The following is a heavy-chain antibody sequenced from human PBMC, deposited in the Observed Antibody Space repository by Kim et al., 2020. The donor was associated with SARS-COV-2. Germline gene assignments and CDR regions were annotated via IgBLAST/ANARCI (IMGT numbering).Heavy chain of an antibody. CDR3: ASDTVLYGLDG. CDR1: GFTVTNYW. CDR2: IKSEGTGI. J-gene: IGHJ6*02. Sequence: GGSLRLSCAASGFTVTNYWMHWVRQAPGKGLVWVARIKSEGTGISYADSVKGRFTISRDNANNTLYLQMNNLRAEDTAVYYCASDTVLYGLDGWGQWPTLTVSS. V-gene: IGHV3-74*01. D-gene: IGHD4-4*01.